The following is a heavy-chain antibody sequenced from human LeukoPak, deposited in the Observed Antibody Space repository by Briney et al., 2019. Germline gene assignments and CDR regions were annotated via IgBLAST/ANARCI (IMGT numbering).Heavy chain of an antibody. J-gene: IGHJ4*02. Sequence: PSETLSLTCTVSGGSISSYYWSWIRQPPGKGLEWIGEINHSGSTNYNPSLKSRVTISVDTSKNQFSLKLSSVTAADTAVYYCARGYDINDDYWGQGTLVTVSS. CDR3: ARGYDINDDY. CDR2: INHSGST. V-gene: IGHV4-34*01. CDR1: GGSISSYY. D-gene: IGHD3-22*01.